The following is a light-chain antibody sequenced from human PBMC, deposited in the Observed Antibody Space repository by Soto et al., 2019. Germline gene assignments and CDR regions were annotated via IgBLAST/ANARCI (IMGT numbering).Light chain of an antibody. CDR2: GNS. Sequence: QTVPTQPPSVSGAPWHRDTIPCTGSNSNIGAGYDVHWYQHLPGKAPKILIYGNSNRASGFPARFSGSKSGTSASLTITGLQAEDEADYYCQSYGSRLSGSHFVFGTGTKV. V-gene: IGLV1-40*01. CDR1: NSNIGAGYD. J-gene: IGLJ1*01. CDR3: QSYGSRLSGSHFV.